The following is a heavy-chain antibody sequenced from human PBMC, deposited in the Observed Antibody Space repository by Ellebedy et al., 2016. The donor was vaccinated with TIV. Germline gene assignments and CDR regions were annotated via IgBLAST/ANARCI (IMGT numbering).Heavy chain of an antibody. Sequence: PGGSLRLSCAASGFSLSSYSMNWVRQAPGKGLEWLSYISNINGAVHYADSVEGRFTISGGNAENSLYLQMNSLRDEDTVVYYCATDGVDSAMGLAYCGGDCYYYYGMEVWGQGTTVTVSS. CDR3: ATDGVDSAMGLAYCGGDCYYYYGMEV. CDR2: ISNINGAV. J-gene: IGHJ6*02. V-gene: IGHV3-48*02. D-gene: IGHD2-21*02. CDR1: GFSLSSYS.